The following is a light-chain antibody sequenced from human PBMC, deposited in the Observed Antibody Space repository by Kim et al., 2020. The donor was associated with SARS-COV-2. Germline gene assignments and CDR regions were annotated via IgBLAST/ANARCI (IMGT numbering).Light chain of an antibody. CDR2: AAS. CDR3: QKYNSAPRT. Sequence: ASVGDRVTITCRASQSISNYLAWYQQKPGKVPKLLIYAASTLQSGVPSRFSGSGSGTDFTLTISSLQPEDGATYYCQKYNSAPRTFGQGTKVDIK. J-gene: IGKJ1*01. V-gene: IGKV1-27*01. CDR1: QSISNY.